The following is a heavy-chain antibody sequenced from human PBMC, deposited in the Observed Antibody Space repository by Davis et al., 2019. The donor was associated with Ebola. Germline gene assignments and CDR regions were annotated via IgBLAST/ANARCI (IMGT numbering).Heavy chain of an antibody. D-gene: IGHD5-24*01. V-gene: IGHV3-23*01. Sequence: GESLKISCAASGFTFSDYYMSWIRQAPGKGLEWVSVIGGEGGDIHLADSVKGRFTISRDNSKNTLYLQMNSLRAEDTAVYYCARDHGAVKRWLPSEGYYGMDVWGQGTTVTVSS. CDR2: IGGEGGDI. CDR3: ARDHGAVKRWLPSEGYYGMDV. J-gene: IGHJ6*02. CDR1: GFTFSDYY.